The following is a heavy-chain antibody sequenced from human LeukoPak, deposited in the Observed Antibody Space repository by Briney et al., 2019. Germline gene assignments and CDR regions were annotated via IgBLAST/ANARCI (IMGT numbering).Heavy chain of an antibody. CDR1: GYTLTELS. V-gene: IGHV1-24*01. CDR2: FDPEDGET. CDR3: ATVFLQTNRYFDWLLDY. Sequence: ASVKVSCKASGYTLTELSMHWVRQAPGKGLEWMGGFDPEDGETIYAQKFQGRVTMTEDTSTDTAYMELSSLRSEDTAVYYCATVFLQTNRYFDWLLDYWGQGTLVTVSS. D-gene: IGHD3-9*01. J-gene: IGHJ4*02.